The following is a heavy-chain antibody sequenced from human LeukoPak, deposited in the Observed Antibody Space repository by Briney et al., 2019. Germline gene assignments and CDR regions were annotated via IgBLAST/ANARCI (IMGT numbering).Heavy chain of an antibody. D-gene: IGHD6-6*01. J-gene: IGHJ6*03. CDR3: AREAARYYYYYMDV. Sequence: KASETLSLTCTVSGGSIRSASDYWSWIRQPAGKGLEWIGRIYTSGSTNYNPSLKSRVTISVDTSKNQFSLKLSSVTAADTAVYYCAREAARYYYYYMDVWGKGTTATVSS. CDR2: IYTSGST. CDR1: GGSIRSASDY. V-gene: IGHV4-61*02.